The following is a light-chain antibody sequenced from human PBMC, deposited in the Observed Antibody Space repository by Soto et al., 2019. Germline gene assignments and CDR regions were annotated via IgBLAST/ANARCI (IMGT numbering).Light chain of an antibody. Sequence: QSVLTQPASVSGSPGQSITISCTGTSSDVGGYDYVSWYQLHPGKAPKLMVFEVSNRPSGVSYRFSGSKSGNTASLTISGLQAEDEADYFCSSYSISTAYLFGTGTKVSVI. CDR3: SSYSISTAYL. CDR1: SSDVGGYDY. J-gene: IGLJ1*01. CDR2: EVS. V-gene: IGLV2-14*01.